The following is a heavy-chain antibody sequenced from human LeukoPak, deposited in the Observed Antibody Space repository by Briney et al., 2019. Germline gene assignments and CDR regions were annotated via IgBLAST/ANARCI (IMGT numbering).Heavy chain of an antibody. J-gene: IGHJ4*02. CDR1: GGSFSGYY. V-gene: IGHV4-59*10. D-gene: IGHD3-16*01. Sequence: PSETLSLTCAVYGGSFSGYYWTWIRQSAGKGLEWIGRIYTSESTYYNPSLKSRVTMSIDTSKNQFSLKLSSVTAADTAIYYCARARAAANTYADYWGQGTLVTVSS. CDR3: ARARAAANTYADY. CDR2: IYTSEST.